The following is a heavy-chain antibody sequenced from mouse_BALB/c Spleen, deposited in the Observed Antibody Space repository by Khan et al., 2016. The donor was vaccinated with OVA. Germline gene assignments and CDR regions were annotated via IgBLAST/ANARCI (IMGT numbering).Heavy chain of an antibody. CDR1: GYTFTSYW. V-gene: IGHV1-7*01. D-gene: IGHD1-1*01. CDR2: INPSTGYT. Sequence: QVHVKQSGAELAKPGASVKMSCKASGYTFTSYWMHWVKQRPGQGLEWIGYINPSTGYTEYNRRFKDKATLTADKSSSTAYMQLSSLTSEESAVSYCSNQGSSSAWLTYWGQGTLVTVSA. J-gene: IGHJ3*01. CDR3: SNQGSSSAWLTY.